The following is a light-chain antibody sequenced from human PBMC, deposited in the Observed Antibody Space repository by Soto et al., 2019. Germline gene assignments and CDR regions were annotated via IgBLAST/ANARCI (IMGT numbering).Light chain of an antibody. V-gene: IGLV2-18*02. CDR1: SSDVGSYNG. CDR3: NSYPISGTYV. CDR2: EGS. J-gene: IGLJ1*01. Sequence: QSVLTQPPSVSGSPGQSVTISCTGTSSDVGSYNGVSWYQQPPGTAPKLIIYEGSTRPSGVPDRFSGSKSGHTASLTISGLQAEDEADYYCNSYPISGTYVFGTGTKVT.